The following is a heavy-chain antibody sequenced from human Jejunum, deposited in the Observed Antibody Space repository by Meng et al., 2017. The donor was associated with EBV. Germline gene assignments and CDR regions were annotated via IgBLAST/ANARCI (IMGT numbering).Heavy chain of an antibody. CDR1: GGSVNSGNVY. CDR3: AGLRYSGYDRAFDY. D-gene: IGHD5-12*01. Sequence: LRLPDTDPGLLNPSETLSLTFTVSGGSVNSGNVYWSWIRQPPGKGLEWIGYIYYSGRTHYLPSLKSRVTISLDTSKNQFSLKLSSVTAADTAVYYCAGLRYSGYDRAFDYWGQGALVTVSS. CDR2: IYYSGRT. J-gene: IGHJ4*02. V-gene: IGHV4-61*01.